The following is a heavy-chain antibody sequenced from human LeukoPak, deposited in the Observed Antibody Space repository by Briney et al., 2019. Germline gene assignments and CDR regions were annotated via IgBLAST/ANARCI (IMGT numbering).Heavy chain of an antibody. D-gene: IGHD1-26*01. CDR2: IYTDGSGA. CDR1: GFTFSNYW. Sequence: GGSLRLSCAASGFTFSNYWMHWVRQAPGKGLVWVSRIYTDGSGAKYADSVKGRFTISRDNAKNALYLQMNSLRPEDTAVYYCARWELIDYWGQGTLVTVSS. V-gene: IGHV3-74*03. J-gene: IGHJ4*02. CDR3: ARWELIDY.